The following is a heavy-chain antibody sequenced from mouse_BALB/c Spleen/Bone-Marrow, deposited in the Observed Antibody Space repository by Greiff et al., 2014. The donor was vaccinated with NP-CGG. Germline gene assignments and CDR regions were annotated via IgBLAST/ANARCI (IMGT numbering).Heavy chain of an antibody. CDR3: TRPSFYYGSSYWYFDV. D-gene: IGHD1-1*01. J-gene: IGHJ1*01. V-gene: IGHV14-3*02. CDR2: IDPANGDT. Sequence: EVHLVESGSELVKPGASVKLSCAATGFNIKDTYMHWVKQRPEQGLEWIGRIDPANGDTKYDPKSQGKATITADTSSNTAYLQLSSLTSEDTAVYYCTRPSFYYGSSYWYFDVWGAGTTVTVSS. CDR1: GFNIKDTY.